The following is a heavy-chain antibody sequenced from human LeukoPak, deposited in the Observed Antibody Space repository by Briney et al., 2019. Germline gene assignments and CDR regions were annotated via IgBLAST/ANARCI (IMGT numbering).Heavy chain of an antibody. J-gene: IGHJ5*02. CDR2: INHSGST. V-gene: IGHV4-34*01. Sequence: SETLSLTCAVYGGSFSGYYWSWIRQPPRKGLEWIGEINHSGSTNYNPSLKSRVTISFDTSKNHFSLKLSSVTAADTAVYYCASLWYGHWGQGTLVTVSS. CDR1: GGSFSGYY. CDR3: ASLWYGH.